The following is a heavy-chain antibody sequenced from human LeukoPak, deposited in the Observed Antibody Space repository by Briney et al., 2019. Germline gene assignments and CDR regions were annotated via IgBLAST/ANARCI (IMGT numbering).Heavy chain of an antibody. J-gene: IGHJ6*03. D-gene: IGHD5-24*01. CDR1: GYSISTGFY. V-gene: IGHV4-38-2*02. CDR2: IHGGGST. Sequence: PSETLSLTCTVSGYSISTGFYWGWIRQPPGKGLEWIGTIHGGGSTNYNPSLKSRVTISVDTSKNQFSLKLSSVTAADTAVYYCARAGDGYNYAYYYYYYMDVWGKGTTVTISS. CDR3: ARAGDGYNYAYYYYYYMDV.